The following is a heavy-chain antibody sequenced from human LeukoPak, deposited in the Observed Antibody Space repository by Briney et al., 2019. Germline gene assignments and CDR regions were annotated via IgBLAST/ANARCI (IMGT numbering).Heavy chain of an antibody. CDR1: GFTFSNFW. D-gene: IGHD6-13*01. CDR3: ARDSSSWYSY. J-gene: IGHJ4*02. CDR2: IKQDASEK. V-gene: IGHV3-7*01. Sequence: GGSLRLSCAASGFTFSNFWMSWVRQAPGKGLEWVANIKQDASEKYYVDSVKGRFSISRDNAKNSLYLQMNSLRAEDTAVYYCARDSSSWYSYWGRGTLVTVSS.